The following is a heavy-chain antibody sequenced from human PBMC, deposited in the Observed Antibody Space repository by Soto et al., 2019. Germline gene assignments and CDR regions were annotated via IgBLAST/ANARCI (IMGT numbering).Heavy chain of an antibody. CDR3: VRGGYYVSSGYYRPDGFDL. CDR2: ISAYNGNT. CDR1: GYIVASYG. V-gene: IGHV1-18*01. D-gene: IGHD3-22*01. Sequence: ASVKVSCKASGYIVASYGRSWVRQAPGQGLEWMGWISAYNGNTYYAQKFKGRVTMTTDTSTSTAYMELRSLRYDDTAAYYCVRGGYYVSSGYYRPDGFDLWG. J-gene: IGHJ3*01.